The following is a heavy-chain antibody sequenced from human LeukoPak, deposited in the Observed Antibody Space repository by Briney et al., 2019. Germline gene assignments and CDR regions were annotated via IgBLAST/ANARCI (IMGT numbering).Heavy chain of an antibody. J-gene: IGHJ5*02. V-gene: IGHV1-69*01. CDR3: ARVAIAAAGPFDP. CDR2: IIPIFGTA. CDR1: GGTFSSYA. Sequence: GSSVKVSCKASGGTFSSYAISWVRQAPGQGLEWMGGIIPIFGTANYAQKFQGRVTITADESTSTAYMKLSSLRSEDTAVYYCARVAIAAAGPFDPWGQGTLVTVSS. D-gene: IGHD6-13*01.